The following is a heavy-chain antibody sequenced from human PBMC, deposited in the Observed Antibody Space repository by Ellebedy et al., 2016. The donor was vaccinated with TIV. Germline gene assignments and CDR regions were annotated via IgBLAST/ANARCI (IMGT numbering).Heavy chain of an antibody. Sequence: ASVKVSXXASGYTLTSYDINWVRQAPGQGLEWMGWMNPDSGDTVYSQRFQGRVTMTRNTSINTAYMELSSLRSEDTAVYYCARLNHYYHSSGYYRLYYFDYWGQGILVTVSS. CDR1: GYTLTSYD. J-gene: IGHJ4*02. D-gene: IGHD3-22*01. CDR2: MNPDSGDT. CDR3: ARLNHYYHSSGYYRLYYFDY. V-gene: IGHV1-8*01.